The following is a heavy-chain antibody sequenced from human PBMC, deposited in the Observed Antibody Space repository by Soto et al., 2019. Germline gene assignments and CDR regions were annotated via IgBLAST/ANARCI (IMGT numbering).Heavy chain of an antibody. CDR3: ASGKYSSGWYPDAFDI. Sequence: PAGSLTLSCAAPGFTLISYWVRWVRQAAGKGLEWVAKIKQDGSEKYYVDSVKRRFTISRENAKNSLYLQMNSLRAEATVVYYCASGKYSSGWYPDAFDIWGQGTMVTVSS. CDR2: IKQDGSEK. J-gene: IGHJ3*02. D-gene: IGHD6-19*01. CDR1: GFTLISYW. V-gene: IGHV3-7*03.